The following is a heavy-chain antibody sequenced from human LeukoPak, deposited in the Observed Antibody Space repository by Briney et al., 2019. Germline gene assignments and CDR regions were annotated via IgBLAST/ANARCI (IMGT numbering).Heavy chain of an antibody. CDR2: INHSGST. CDR3: ARGGCSSTSCYSLSYYFDY. Sequence: SETLSLTCAVYGGPFSGYYWSWIRQPPGKGLEWIGEINHSGSTNYNPSLKSRVTISVDTSKNQFSLKLSSVTAADTAVYYCARGGCSSTSCYSLSYYFDYWGQGTLVTVSS. CDR1: GGPFSGYY. V-gene: IGHV4-34*01. J-gene: IGHJ4*02. D-gene: IGHD2-2*02.